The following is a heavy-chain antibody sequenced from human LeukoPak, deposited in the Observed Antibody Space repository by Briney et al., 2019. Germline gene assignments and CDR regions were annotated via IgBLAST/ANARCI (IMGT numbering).Heavy chain of an antibody. V-gene: IGHV4-38-2*01. J-gene: IGHJ6*03. CDR2: IYHSGST. CDR1: GYSISSDYY. CDR3: ARLNGWESQGYYYYYYMDV. Sequence: SETLSLTCAVSGYSISSDYYWGWIRQPPGKGLEWIGSIYHSGSTYYNPSLKSRVTISVDTSKNQFSLKLRSVTAAETAVCYCARLNGWESQGYYYYYYMDVWGKGTTVTVSS. D-gene: IGHD1-26*01.